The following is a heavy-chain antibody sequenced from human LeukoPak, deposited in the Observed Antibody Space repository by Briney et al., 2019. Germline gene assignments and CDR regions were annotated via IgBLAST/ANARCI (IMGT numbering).Heavy chain of an antibody. J-gene: IGHJ4*02. V-gene: IGHV3-30*18. CDR1: GFTFSSYG. D-gene: IGHD2-15*01. CDR3: AKWPREGSAN. Sequence: PGRSLRLSCAASGFTFSSYGMHWVRQAPGKGLEWVAVISYDGSNKYYADSVKGRFTISRDNSKNTLYLQMNSLRAEDTAVYYCAKWPREGSANWGQGTLVTVSS. CDR2: ISYDGSNK.